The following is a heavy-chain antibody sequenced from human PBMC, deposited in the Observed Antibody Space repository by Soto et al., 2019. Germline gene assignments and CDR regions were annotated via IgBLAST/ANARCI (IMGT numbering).Heavy chain of an antibody. J-gene: IGHJ5*02. CDR2: IYYIGST. CDR3: ARSVFP. Sequence: SETLSLTCTVSGGSISSGGYYWNWIRQHPGKGLEWIGYIYYIGSTYYNPSLKSRVTISLDTSKNQFSLKLSSVTAADTAVYYCARSVFPWGQGTLVPV. CDR1: GGSISSGGYY. V-gene: IGHV4-31*03.